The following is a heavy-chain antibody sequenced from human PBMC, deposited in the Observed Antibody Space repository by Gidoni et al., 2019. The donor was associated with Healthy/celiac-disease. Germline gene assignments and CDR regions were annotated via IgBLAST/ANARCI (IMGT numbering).Heavy chain of an antibody. CDR2: INHSGST. V-gene: IGHV4-34*01. Sequence: QVQLQQWGAGLLKPSETLSLTCAVYGGSFSGYYWSWIRQPPGKGLEWIGEINHSGSTNYNPSLKSRVTISVDTSKNQFSLKLSSVTAADTAVYYCARVRGERRGHHKPYGMDVWGQGTTVTVSS. D-gene: IGHD1-1*01. CDR3: ARVRGERRGHHKPYGMDV. J-gene: IGHJ6*02. CDR1: GGSFSGYY.